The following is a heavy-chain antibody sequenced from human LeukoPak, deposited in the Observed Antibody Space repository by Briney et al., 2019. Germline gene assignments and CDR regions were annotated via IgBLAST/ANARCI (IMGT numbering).Heavy chain of an antibody. J-gene: IGHJ3*02. CDR3: ARGPHLALDTDDAFDI. CDR2: ISSSSSYI. CDR1: GFTLSSYT. V-gene: IGHV3-21*01. D-gene: IGHD5-18*01. Sequence: GGSLRLSCAVSGFTLSSYTMNWVRQAPGKGLEWVSFISSSSSYIYYADSVKGRFTISRDNAENSLYLQMNSLRVEDTAVYYRARGPHLALDTDDAFDIWGQGTMVTVSS.